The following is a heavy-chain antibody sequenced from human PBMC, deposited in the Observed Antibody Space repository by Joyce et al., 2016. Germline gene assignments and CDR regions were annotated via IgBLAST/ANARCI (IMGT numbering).Heavy chain of an antibody. D-gene: IGHD1-1*01. CDR2: TSTSGTYT. CDR1: GFTLKYYS. CDR3: ARCDNFAGNSLYHFDT. Sequence: VQLMQSGGGLVKPGGSLRLSCLASGFTLKYYSFTWVRQDPGKGLQCVSSTSTSGTYTHYADSVNVRFFISRDNAKNSLFLQLSGLRGDDTATYYCARCDNFAGNSLYHFDTWGQGALVIVSS. J-gene: IGHJ4*02. V-gene: IGHV3-21*02.